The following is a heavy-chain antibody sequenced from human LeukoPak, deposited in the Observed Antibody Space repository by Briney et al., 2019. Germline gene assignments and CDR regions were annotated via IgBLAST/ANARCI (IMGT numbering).Heavy chain of an antibody. CDR3: ARGIGDRFRLQHVIDY. CDR1: GGTFSSYA. D-gene: IGHD2-21*02. J-gene: IGHJ4*02. V-gene: IGHV1-69*13. CDR2: IIPIFGTA. Sequence: GASVKVSCKASGGTFSSYAISWVRQAPGQGLEWMGGIIPIFGTANYAQKFQGRVTITADESTSTAYMELSSLRSEDTAVYYCARGIGDRFRLQHVIDYWGQGTLVTVSS.